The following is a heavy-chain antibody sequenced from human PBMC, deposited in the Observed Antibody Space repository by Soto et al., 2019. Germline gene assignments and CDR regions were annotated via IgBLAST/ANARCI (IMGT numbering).Heavy chain of an antibody. Sequence: QVQLVQSGAEVKKPGASVKVSCKASGYTFTSYAMHWVRQAPGQRLEWMGWINAGNGNRKYSQRFQGRVTTASDTSASTGYMELSSLRSEDTAVYYCARDFNWASDYWGQGTLVTVSS. D-gene: IGHD1-1*01. V-gene: IGHV1-3*01. CDR2: INAGNGNR. CDR1: GYTFTSYA. CDR3: ARDFNWASDY. J-gene: IGHJ4*02.